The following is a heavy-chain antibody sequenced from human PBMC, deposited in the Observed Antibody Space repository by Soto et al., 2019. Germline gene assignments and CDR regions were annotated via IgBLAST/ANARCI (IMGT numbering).Heavy chain of an antibody. CDR1: GFTFSSYA. V-gene: IGHV3-30-3*01. J-gene: IGHJ4*02. CDR3: GRGDCSGGSCYSRNYFDY. D-gene: IGHD2-15*01. Sequence: QVQLVESGGGVVQPGRSLRLSCAASGFTFSSYAMHWVRQAPGKGLEWVAVISYDGSNKYYADSVKGRFTISRDNSKNTQYLQMNSLRAEDTAVYYWGRGDCSGGSCYSRNYFDYWGQGTLVTVSS. CDR2: ISYDGSNK.